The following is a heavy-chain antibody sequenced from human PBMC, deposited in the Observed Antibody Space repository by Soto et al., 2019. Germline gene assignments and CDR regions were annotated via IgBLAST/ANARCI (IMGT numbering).Heavy chain of an antibody. D-gene: IGHD6-19*01. CDR2: ISSSGSTI. Sequence: PGGSLRLSCAASGFTFSSYEMNWVRQAPGKGLEWVSYISSSGSTIYYADSVKGRFTISRDNAKNSLYLQMNSLRAEDTAVYYCASPSIAVAGIDFDYWGQGTLVTVSS. J-gene: IGHJ4*02. CDR3: ASPSIAVAGIDFDY. V-gene: IGHV3-48*03. CDR1: GFTFSSYE.